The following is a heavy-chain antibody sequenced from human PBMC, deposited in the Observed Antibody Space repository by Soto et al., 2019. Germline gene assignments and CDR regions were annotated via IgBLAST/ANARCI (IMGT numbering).Heavy chain of an antibody. D-gene: IGHD3-16*01. CDR1: GFTFSAYS. Sequence: PGGSLRLSCAASGFTFSAYSINWVRQAPGKGLEWISYIRSSSSTIYYADSVKGRFTVSTDNAENSLYLQMNSLRAEDTAVYYCARDYDYAFDYWGQGTLVTVSS. CDR2: IRSSSSTI. V-gene: IGHV3-48*01. CDR3: ARDYDYAFDY. J-gene: IGHJ4*02.